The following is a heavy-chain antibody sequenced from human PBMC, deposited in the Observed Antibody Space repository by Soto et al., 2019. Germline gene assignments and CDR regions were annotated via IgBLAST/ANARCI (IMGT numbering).Heavy chain of an antibody. V-gene: IGHV4-34*01. CDR2: INHSGST. CDR3: ARSSRSYFDY. CDR1: GGSFSGYY. Sequence: SETLSLTCAVYGGSFSGYYWSWIRQPPGKGLEWIGEINHSGSTNYNPSLKSRVTISVDTSKNQFSLKLSSVTAADTAMYYCARSSRSYFDYWGQGTLVTVSS. J-gene: IGHJ4*02.